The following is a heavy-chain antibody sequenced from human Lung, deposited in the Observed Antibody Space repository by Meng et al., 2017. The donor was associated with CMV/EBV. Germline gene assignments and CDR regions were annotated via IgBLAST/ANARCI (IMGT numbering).Heavy chain of an antibody. D-gene: IGHD3-10*01. CDR3: ARDDGSGNVYDFYYGMDV. CDR2: ISRSTHYI. CDR1: GFNFSTYS. J-gene: IGHJ6*02. V-gene: IGHV3-21*01. Sequence: GSLRLSCEASGFNFSTYSLNWVRQAPGKGLEWVAFISRSTHYIYYADSVKARFTISRDTAKNSVYLQMNSLRAEDTAVYYCARDDGSGNVYDFYYGMDVWGQGTTVTVSS.